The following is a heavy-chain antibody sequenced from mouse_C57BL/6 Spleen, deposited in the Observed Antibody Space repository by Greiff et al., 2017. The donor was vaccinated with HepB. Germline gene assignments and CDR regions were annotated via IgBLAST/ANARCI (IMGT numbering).Heavy chain of an antibody. D-gene: IGHD2-12*01. CDR2: ISYDGSN. Sequence: EESGPGLVKPSQSLSLTCSVTGYSITSGYYWNWIRQFPGNKLEWMGYISYDGSNNYNPSLKNRISITRDTSKNQFFLKLNSVTTEDTATYYCARGPYDGYWYFDVWGTGTTVTVSS. CDR3: ARGPYDGYWYFDV. V-gene: IGHV3-6*01. CDR1: GYSITSGYY. J-gene: IGHJ1*03.